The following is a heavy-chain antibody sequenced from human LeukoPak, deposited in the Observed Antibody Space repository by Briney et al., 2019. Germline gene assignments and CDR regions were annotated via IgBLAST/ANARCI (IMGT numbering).Heavy chain of an antibody. CDR3: ARGTMASDF. J-gene: IGHJ4*02. D-gene: IGHD3-10*01. Sequence: AGGSLRLSCAASGFTFSDYYMTWIRQTPGKGLEWVSYISISGTTTFFVDSVKGRFTISRDNTKNSLYLQMNSLRAEDTAMYYCARGTMASDFWGQGTLVTVSS. CDR2: ISISGTTT. CDR1: GFTFSDYY. V-gene: IGHV3-11*01.